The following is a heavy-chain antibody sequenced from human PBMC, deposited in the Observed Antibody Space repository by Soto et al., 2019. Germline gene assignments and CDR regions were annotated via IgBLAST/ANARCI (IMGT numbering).Heavy chain of an antibody. CDR2: ISYDGSNK. D-gene: IGHD2-15*01. J-gene: IGHJ4*02. Sequence: GGSLRLSCAASGFTFSSYGMHWVRQAPGKGMEWVAVISYDGSNKYYADSVKGRFTISRDNSKNTLDLQMNSLRAEDTAVYYCAKEYWDIVVVVAATTPPDYWGEGTLVTVSS. CDR1: GFTFSSYG. V-gene: IGHV3-30*18. CDR3: AKEYWDIVVVVAATTPPDY.